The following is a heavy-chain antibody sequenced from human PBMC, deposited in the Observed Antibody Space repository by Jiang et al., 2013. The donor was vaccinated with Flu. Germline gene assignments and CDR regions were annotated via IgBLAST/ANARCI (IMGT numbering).Heavy chain of an antibody. CDR2: ISGYDGAT. CDR3: ARYSVALHLDYYYGMDV. Sequence: SGAEVKKAGASVRVSCKASGYRFTSYGISWVRQAPGQGLEWMGWISGYDGATSYAQKVQGRVTMITDTSTSTAYMELGSLRSDDTAVYYCARYSVALHLDYYYGMDVWGQGTAVTVSS. CDR1: GYRFTSYG. D-gene: IGHD2-15*01. J-gene: IGHJ6*02. V-gene: IGHV1-18*01.